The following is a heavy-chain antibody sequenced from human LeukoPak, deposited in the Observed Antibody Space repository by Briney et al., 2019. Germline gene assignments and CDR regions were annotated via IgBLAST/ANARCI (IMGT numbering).Heavy chain of an antibody. Sequence: SETLSLTCTVSGVSISNHYSSWIRQPPGKGLEWIGYIYYTGSTNYNPSLKSRVTISVDTSKNQFSLKLSSVTAADTAVYYCARVPGSMVRRRPYYFDYWGQGTLVTVSS. CDR1: GVSISNHY. V-gene: IGHV4-59*11. CDR2: IYYTGST. D-gene: IGHD5-18*01. CDR3: ARVPGSMVRRRPYYFDY. J-gene: IGHJ4*02.